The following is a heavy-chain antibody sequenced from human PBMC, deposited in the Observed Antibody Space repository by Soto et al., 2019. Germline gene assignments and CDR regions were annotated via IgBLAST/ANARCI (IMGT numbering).Heavy chain of an antibody. CDR1: GFTFSSHD. D-gene: IGHD1-1*01. V-gene: IGHV3-30*18. CDR2: ISRDGVSR. Sequence: QVQLVESGGGVIQPGNSLRLACAASGFTFSSHDMHWVRQAPGKGLEWVAIISRDGVSRFYADAVKGRFTISRDNSKDTLYLEMSSLGADDSAVYYCVKEDNNYFYDYWGRGTLVTVSS. CDR3: VKEDNNYFYDY. J-gene: IGHJ4*02.